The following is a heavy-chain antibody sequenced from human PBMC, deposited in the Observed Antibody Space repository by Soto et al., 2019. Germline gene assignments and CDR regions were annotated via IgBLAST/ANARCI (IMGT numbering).Heavy chain of an antibody. Sequence: GASVKVSFKASGYTFTSYGISWLRQAPGQGLEWMGWISAYNGNTNYAQKLQGRVTMTTDTSTSTAYMELRSLRSDDTAVYYCARDPYYYDSSGYQAHDAFDIWGQGTMVTVSS. CDR3: ARDPYYYDSSGYQAHDAFDI. CDR1: GYTFTSYG. J-gene: IGHJ3*02. V-gene: IGHV1-18*04. D-gene: IGHD3-22*01. CDR2: ISAYNGNT.